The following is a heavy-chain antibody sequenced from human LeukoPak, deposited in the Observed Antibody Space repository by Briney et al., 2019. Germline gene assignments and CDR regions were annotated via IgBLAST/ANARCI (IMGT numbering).Heavy chain of an antibody. D-gene: IGHD6-6*01. CDR3: ARSSRAYSSSFGIDY. Sequence: ASLKVSCEASGYTFTGSYMHSVREAPRQRVGLIGWVNPNSGGTNYAQKFQGRVTRTRDTSISTAYMELSRLRSDDTAVYYCARSSRAYSSSFGIDYWGQGTLVTVSS. V-gene: IGHV1-2*02. J-gene: IGHJ4*02. CDR1: GYTFTGSY. CDR2: VNPNSGGT.